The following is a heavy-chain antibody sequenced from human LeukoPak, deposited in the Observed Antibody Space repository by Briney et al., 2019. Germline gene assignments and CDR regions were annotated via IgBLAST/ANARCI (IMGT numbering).Heavy chain of an antibody. J-gene: IGHJ4*02. CDR1: GGSISSSSYY. CDR3: ERNYYGSGSYPDY. V-gene: IGHV4-39*01. CDR2: IYYSGST. D-gene: IGHD3-10*01. Sequence: PSETLSLTCIVSGGSISSSSYYWGWIRQPPGKGLEWIRSIYYSGSTHYNPFLKSRVTISVDTSKNQFSLKLSSVTAADTAVYYCERNYYGSGSYPDYWGQETLVTVSS.